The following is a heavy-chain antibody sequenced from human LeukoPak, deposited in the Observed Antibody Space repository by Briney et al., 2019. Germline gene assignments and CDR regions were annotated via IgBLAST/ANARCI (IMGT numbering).Heavy chain of an antibody. D-gene: IGHD5-18*01. CDR2: ITGSGDST. CDR1: GFTFSTYA. Sequence: GGSLRLSCAASGFTFSTYAMNWVRQAPGKGLEWVSGITGSGDSTYYADSVKGRFTISRDNSKNTLFLQLNSLRAEDTAVYYCAKGGLGTAMVLYHWGQGTLVTVSS. J-gene: IGHJ5*02. V-gene: IGHV3-23*01. CDR3: AKGGLGTAMVLYH.